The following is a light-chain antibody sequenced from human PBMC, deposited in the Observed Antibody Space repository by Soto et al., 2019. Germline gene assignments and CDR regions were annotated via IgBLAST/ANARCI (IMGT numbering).Light chain of an antibody. CDR1: QSVKTF. J-gene: IGKJ1*01. Sequence: DIVLTKSLFTLSLSPGERATLSCRASQSVKTFLVWYQQRPGQAPRLLIYDASTRATGIPARFSGSGSGTEFTLTISSLQSEDFAVYYCQQYNNWPPWTFGQGTKVDI. CDR2: DAS. V-gene: IGKV3-15*01. CDR3: QQYNNWPPWT.